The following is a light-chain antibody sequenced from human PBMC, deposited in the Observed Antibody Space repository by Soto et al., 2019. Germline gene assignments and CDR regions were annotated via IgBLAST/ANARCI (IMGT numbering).Light chain of an antibody. CDR3: MQALQTPRT. J-gene: IGKJ2*02. CDR2: LGS. CDR1: QSLLHSNGYNY. Sequence: DIVMTQSPLSLPVTPGEPASISCRSSQSLLHSNGYNYLDWYLQRPGQSPQLLIYLGSNRSSGVPDRFSGNISGTDFTLKISSVGAEDVGVYYCMQALQTPRTFGQGTKLEIK. V-gene: IGKV2-28*01.